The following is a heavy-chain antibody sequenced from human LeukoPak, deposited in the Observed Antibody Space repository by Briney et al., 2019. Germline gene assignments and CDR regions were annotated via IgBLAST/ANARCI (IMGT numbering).Heavy chain of an antibody. V-gene: IGHV4-4*07. CDR2: IYTSGST. CDR3: ARDEGLTGTQNYYYYYYMDV. Sequence: SETLSLTCTASGGSISSYYWSWIRQPAGRGLEWIGRIYTSGSTNYNPSLKSRVTMSVDTSKNQFSLKLSSVTAADTAVYYCARDEGLTGTQNYYYYYYMDVWGKGTTVTVSS. J-gene: IGHJ6*03. D-gene: IGHD1-7*01. CDR1: GGSISSYY.